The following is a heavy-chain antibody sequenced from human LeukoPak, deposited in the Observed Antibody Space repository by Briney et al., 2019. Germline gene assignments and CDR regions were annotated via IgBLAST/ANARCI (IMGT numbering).Heavy chain of an antibody. CDR3: ARHPWVRKQLVRVYYYYYMDV. CDR1: GGSISSSSYY. Sequence: SETLSLTCTVSGGSISSSSYYWGWIRQPPGKGLEWIGRNDESGSTYYNPSLKSRVTISVDTSKNQFSLKLSSVTAADTAVYYCARHPWVRKQLVRVYYYYYMDVWGTGTTVTVSS. D-gene: IGHD6-6*01. CDR2: NDESGST. J-gene: IGHJ6*03. V-gene: IGHV4-39*01.